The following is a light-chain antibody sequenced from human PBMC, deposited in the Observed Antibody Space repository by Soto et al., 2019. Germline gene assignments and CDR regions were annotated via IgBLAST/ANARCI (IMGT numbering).Light chain of an antibody. CDR1: QTISSW. CDR3: QHSTSYSEA. J-gene: IGKJ1*01. Sequence: DIRMTQSPSTVSASVGDRVTITCRASQTISSWLAWYQQKPGKAPKLLIYKASTLKSGVPSRFSGSGSGTEFTLTISSLQPDDFATYYCQHSTSYSEAFGQGTKVAIK. V-gene: IGKV1-5*03. CDR2: KAS.